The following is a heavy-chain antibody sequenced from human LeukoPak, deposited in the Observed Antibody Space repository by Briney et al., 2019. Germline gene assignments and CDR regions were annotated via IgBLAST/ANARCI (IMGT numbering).Heavy chain of an antibody. CDR1: GFTFRSYA. V-gene: IGHV3-23*01. J-gene: IGHJ4*02. CDR2: TTGSGGST. D-gene: IGHD6-13*01. CDR3: AKAEFGRIAAAGPFDY. Sequence: PGGSLRLSCAASGFTFRSYAMSWVRLAPGKGLEWVSATTGSGGSTYYADSVKGRFTISRDNSKNTLYLQMNSLRAEDTAVYYCAKAEFGRIAAAGPFDYWGQGTLVTVSS.